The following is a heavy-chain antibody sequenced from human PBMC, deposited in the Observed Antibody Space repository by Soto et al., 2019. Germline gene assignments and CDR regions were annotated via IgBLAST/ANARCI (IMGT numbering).Heavy chain of an antibody. CDR3: ARSIVVVTATDY. Sequence: QVELVQSGAEVKKPGASVKVSCKASGYTFTRYAMHWLRQAPGQRLEWMGWINAGNGNTKYSQKFQGRVTITRDTSASTAYMELSSLRSEDRAVYYCARSIVVVTATDYWGQGTLVTVSS. CDR1: GYTFTRYA. J-gene: IGHJ4*02. V-gene: IGHV1-3*01. CDR2: INAGNGNT. D-gene: IGHD2-21*02.